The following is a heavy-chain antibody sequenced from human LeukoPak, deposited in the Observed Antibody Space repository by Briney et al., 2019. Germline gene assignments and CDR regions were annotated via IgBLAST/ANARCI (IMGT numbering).Heavy chain of an antibody. V-gene: IGHV4-59*01. CDR1: GGSISGYY. D-gene: IGHD3-3*01. J-gene: IGHJ4*02. CDR2: IYYTGNT. Sequence: PSETLSLTCIVSGGSISGYYWSWIRQPPGKGLELIGHIYYTGNTVYNPSLKSRATILLDTSENQFSLKLRSVTTADTAVYYCARYRPSESRSGEVTSLDYWGQGTLVTVSS. CDR3: ARYRPSESRSGEVTSLDY.